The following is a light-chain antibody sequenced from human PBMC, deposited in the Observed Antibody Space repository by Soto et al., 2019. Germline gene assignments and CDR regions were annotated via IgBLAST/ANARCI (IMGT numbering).Light chain of an antibody. V-gene: IGLV2-23*02. CDR2: EVI. Sequence: QSALTQPASVSGSPGQSITISCTGTPNDVATYNLVSWHQHHPGKAPTVIIYEVIKRPSGVSDRFSGSKSGNTASLTISGLQAEDEADYFCCSYAGGNTFVFGGGTKLTVL. CDR3: CSYAGGNTFV. CDR1: PNDVATYNL. J-gene: IGLJ2*01.